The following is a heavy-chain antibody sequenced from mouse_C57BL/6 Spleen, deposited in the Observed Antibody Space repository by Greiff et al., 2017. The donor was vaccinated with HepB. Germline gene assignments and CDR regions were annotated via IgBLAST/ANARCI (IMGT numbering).Heavy chain of an antibody. D-gene: IGHD4-1*01. V-gene: IGHV1-61*01. J-gene: IGHJ4*01. CDR3: ARNCYYAMDY. CDR2: IYPSDSET. Sequence: VQLQQSGAELVRPGSSVKLSCKASGYTFTSYWMDWVKQRPGQGLEWIGNIYPSDSETHYNQKFKDKATLTVDKSSSTAYMQLSSLTSEDSAVYYCARNCYYAMDYWGQGTSVTVSS. CDR1: GYTFTSYW.